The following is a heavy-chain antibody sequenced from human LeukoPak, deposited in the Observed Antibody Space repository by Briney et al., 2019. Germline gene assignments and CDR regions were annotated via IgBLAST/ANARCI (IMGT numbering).Heavy chain of an antibody. CDR3: AGGVYYGSGSYPYYYYGMDV. Sequence: KPSETLSLTCAVYGGSFSGYYWSWICPPPRKGLEWIWEINNSGNTNYNPALKSRGPISVDTSKHQFCLKLSSVTAADTAVSYCAGGVYYGSGSYPYYYYGMDVWGEETTVTVSS. J-gene: IGHJ6*04. V-gene: IGHV4-34*01. CDR1: GGSFSGYY. CDR2: INNSGNT. D-gene: IGHD3-10*01.